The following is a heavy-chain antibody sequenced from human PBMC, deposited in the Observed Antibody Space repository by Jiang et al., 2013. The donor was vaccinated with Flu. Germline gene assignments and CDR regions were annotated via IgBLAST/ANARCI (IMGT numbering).Heavy chain of an antibody. CDR2: ISAYNGNT. D-gene: IGHD6-13*01. J-gene: IGHJ4*02. CDR3: AREANPSSSWYFDGLSRASFDY. V-gene: IGHV1-18*01. Sequence: EWMGWISAYNGNTNYAQKLQGRVTMTTDTSTSTAYMELRSLRSDDTAVYYCAREANPSSSWYFDGLSRASFDYWGQGTLVTVSS.